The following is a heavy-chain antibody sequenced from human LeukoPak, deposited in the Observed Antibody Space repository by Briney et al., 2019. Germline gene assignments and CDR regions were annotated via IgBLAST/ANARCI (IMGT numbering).Heavy chain of an antibody. V-gene: IGHV3-73*01. Sequence: GSLRLSCAASGFTFSGSAMHWVRQASGKGLEWVGRIRSKANSYATAYAASVKGRFTISRDDSKDTAYLQMNSLKTEDTAVYYCTIVGATNYWGQGTLVTVSS. CDR3: TIVGATNY. CDR1: GFTFSGSA. D-gene: IGHD1-26*01. CDR2: IRSKANSYAT. J-gene: IGHJ4*02.